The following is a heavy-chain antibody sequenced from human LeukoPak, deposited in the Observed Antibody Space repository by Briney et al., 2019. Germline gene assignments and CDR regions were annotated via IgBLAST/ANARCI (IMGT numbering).Heavy chain of an antibody. CDR2: ISYSGYT. CDR3: ARGRNDNGGMFFDS. V-gene: IGHV4-59*01. CDR1: GGSIRSFY. Sequence: PSETLSLTSTVSGGSIRSFYWSWIRQAPGKGLEWIGFISYSGYTSYSPSLKSRVGISVDTSKSQFSLRLSSMTAADTAIYYCARGRNDNGGMFFDSWAQGTLVTVSS. J-gene: IGHJ4*02. D-gene: IGHD4-23*01.